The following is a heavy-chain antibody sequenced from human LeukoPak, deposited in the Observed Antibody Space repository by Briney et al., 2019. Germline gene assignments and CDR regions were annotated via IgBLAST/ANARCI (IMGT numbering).Heavy chain of an antibody. D-gene: IGHD6-13*01. V-gene: IGHV1-18*01. CDR2: ISAYNGDT. CDR3: VRGIAAAGVDY. CDR1: GYTFTSYG. Sequence: GESLKISCKASGYTFTSYGISWVRQAPGQGLEWMGWISAYNGDTNYAQKLQGRVTMTTDTSTSTAYMELRSLRSDDTAVYYCVRGIAAAGVDYWGQGTLVTVSS. J-gene: IGHJ4*02.